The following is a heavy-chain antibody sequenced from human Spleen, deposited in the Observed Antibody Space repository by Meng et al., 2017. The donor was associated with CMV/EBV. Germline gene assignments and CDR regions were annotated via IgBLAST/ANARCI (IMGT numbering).Heavy chain of an antibody. CDR1: GFTFRSSV. J-gene: IGHJ3*02. CDR2: ISASSSST. D-gene: IGHD3-22*01. Sequence: GGSLRLSCAASGFTFRSSVISWVRQAPGKGLEWVSVISASSSSTYYGDSVKGRFTISRDNSNNTFYLQMNSLRAEDTAVYYCAKIKTITMIVVPGFDIWGQGTMVTVSS. V-gene: IGHV3-23*01. CDR3: AKIKTITMIVVPGFDI.